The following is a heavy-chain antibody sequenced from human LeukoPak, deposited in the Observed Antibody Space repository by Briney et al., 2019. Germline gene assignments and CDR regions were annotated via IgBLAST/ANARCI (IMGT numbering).Heavy chain of an antibody. Sequence: ASVKVSCKAPGYTFTGYYMHWVRQAPGQGLEWMGWINPNSGGTNYAQKFQGRVTMTRDTSISTAYMELSRLRSDDTAVYYCARDGGIAAAGSIDFDYWGQGTLVTASS. J-gene: IGHJ4*02. CDR2: INPNSGGT. D-gene: IGHD6-13*01. CDR1: GYTFTGYY. CDR3: ARDGGIAAAGSIDFDY. V-gene: IGHV1-2*02.